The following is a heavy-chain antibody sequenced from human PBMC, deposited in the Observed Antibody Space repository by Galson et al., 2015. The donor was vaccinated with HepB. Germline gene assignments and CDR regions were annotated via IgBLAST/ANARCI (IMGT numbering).Heavy chain of an antibody. V-gene: IGHV4-61*02. J-gene: IGHJ6*02. Sequence: TLSLTCTVSGGSISSGSYYWSWIRQPAGKGLEWIGRIYTSGSTNYNPSLKSRVTISVDTSKNQFSLKLSSVTAADTAVYYCARDGEQLVLRRDRRYYYYGMDVWGQGTTVTVSS. CDR2: IYTSGST. CDR1: GGSISSGSYY. CDR3: ARDGEQLVLRRDRRYYYYGMDV. D-gene: IGHD6-13*01.